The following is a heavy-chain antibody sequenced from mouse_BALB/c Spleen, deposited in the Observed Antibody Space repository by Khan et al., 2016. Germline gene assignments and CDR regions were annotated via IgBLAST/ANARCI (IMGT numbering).Heavy chain of an antibody. CDR1: GFNIKDTY. CDR3: ARSYYDSWFVY. J-gene: IGHJ3*01. CDR2: IDPVNGET. D-gene: IGHD2-4*01. Sequence: VQLKESGAELVKPGASVKLSCAASGFNIKDTYMNWVKQRPEQGLEWIGRIDPVNGETKYDPKFQGKATITADTSSNTAYLQLSSLTSEDTAVYYCARSYYDSWFVYWGQGTLVTVSA. V-gene: IGHV14-3*02.